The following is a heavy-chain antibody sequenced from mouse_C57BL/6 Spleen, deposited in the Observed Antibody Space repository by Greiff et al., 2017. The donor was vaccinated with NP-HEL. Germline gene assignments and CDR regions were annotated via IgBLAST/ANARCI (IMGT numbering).Heavy chain of an antibody. D-gene: IGHD1-1*01. J-gene: IGHJ1*03. CDR3: ARGSYYGSSYDWYFDV. CDR1: GYTFTSYW. V-gene: IGHV1-69*01. Sequence: VQLQQSGAELVMPGASVKLSCKASGYTFTSYWMHWVKQRPGQGLEWIGEIDPSDSYTNYNQKFKGKSTLTVDQSSSTAYMQLSSLTSEDSAVYYCARGSYYGSSYDWYFDVWGTGTTVTVSS. CDR2: IDPSDSYT.